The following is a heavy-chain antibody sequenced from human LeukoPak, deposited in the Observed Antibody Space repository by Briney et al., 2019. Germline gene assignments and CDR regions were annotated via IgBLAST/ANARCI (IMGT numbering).Heavy chain of an antibody. V-gene: IGHV4-61*02. D-gene: IGHD3-9*01. CDR2: TYTSGST. J-gene: IGHJ5*02. CDR3: ARGCITLSS. CDR1: GGSISSGSYW. Sequence: SETLSLTCTVSGGSISSGSYWWCWLRQPAGRGLEWIGRTYTSGSTNNNPSLKSRVTISVATSKNLCSLKLSSVTAADTAVYYCARGCITLSSWGQGTLVTVSS.